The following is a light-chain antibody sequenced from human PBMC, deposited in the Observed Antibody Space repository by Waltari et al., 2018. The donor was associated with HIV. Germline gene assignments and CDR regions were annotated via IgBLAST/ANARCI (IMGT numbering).Light chain of an antibody. J-gene: IGLJ3*02. CDR2: GNS. V-gene: IGLV1-40*01. Sequence: QSVLTQPPSVSGAPGQRVTISCTGSSSNIGAGYDVHWYQQLPGTAPKLLIYGNSNRPSGVPDRVSGPKSGTSASRAITGLQGADEADYYCQSYDSSLTTWVFGGGTKLTVL. CDR1: SSNIGAGYD. CDR3: QSYDSSLTTWV.